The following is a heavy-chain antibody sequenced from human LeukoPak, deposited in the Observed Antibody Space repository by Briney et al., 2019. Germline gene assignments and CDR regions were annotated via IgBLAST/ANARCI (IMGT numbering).Heavy chain of an antibody. Sequence: PGGSLRLSCAASVFTFSSYSMNWVRESPGEGLEWVSSISSSSSYIYYADSVKGRFTISRDNAKNSLYLQMNSLRAEDTAVYYCAKGPFAVGTPYYFDYWGQGTLVTVSS. V-gene: IGHV3-21*01. CDR2: ISSSSSYI. CDR1: VFTFSSYS. CDR3: AKGPFAVGTPYYFDY. D-gene: IGHD4-23*01. J-gene: IGHJ4*02.